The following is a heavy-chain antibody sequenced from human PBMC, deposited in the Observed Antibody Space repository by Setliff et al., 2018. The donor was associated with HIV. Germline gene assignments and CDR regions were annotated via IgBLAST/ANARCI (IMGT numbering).Heavy chain of an antibody. V-gene: IGHV4-39*01. CDR2: IYDSGST. D-gene: IGHD1-26*01. CDR3: ARARRGSSNNGIDV. CDR1: GASISNSNSY. Sequence: PSETLSLTCSVYGASISNSNSYWGWIRQPPGKRLEWLGSIYDSGSTSYNPSLSSRLTISVDTSKNQFSLRLTSVTAADTAIYYCARARRGSSNNGIDVWGQGTTVTVSS. J-gene: IGHJ6*02.